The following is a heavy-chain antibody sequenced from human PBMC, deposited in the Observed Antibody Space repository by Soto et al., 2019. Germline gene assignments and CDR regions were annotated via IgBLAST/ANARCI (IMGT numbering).Heavy chain of an antibody. V-gene: IGHV4-34*01. CDR1: GGSFSGYY. J-gene: IGHJ6*02. Sequence: SETLSLTCAVYGGSFSGYYWSWIRQPPGKGLEWIGEINHSGSTNYNPSLKSRVTISVDMSKNQFSLKLSSVTAADTAVYYCARGSPFNYYGSGSYYYYYYGMDVWGQGTTVTVSS. CDR3: ARGSPFNYYGSGSYYYYYYGMDV. D-gene: IGHD3-10*01. CDR2: INHSGST.